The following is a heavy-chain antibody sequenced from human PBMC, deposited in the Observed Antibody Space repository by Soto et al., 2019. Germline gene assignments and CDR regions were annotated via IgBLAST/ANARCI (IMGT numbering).Heavy chain of an antibody. Sequence: SETLSLTCTVSGGSISSYYWSWIRQPPGKGLEWIGYIYYSGSTNYNPSLKSRVTISVDTSKNQFSLKLSSVTAADTAVYYCARHRIAVAGTDYWGQGTLVTVSS. V-gene: IGHV4-59*01. J-gene: IGHJ4*02. CDR3: ARHRIAVAGTDY. CDR2: IYYSGST. CDR1: GGSISSYY. D-gene: IGHD6-19*01.